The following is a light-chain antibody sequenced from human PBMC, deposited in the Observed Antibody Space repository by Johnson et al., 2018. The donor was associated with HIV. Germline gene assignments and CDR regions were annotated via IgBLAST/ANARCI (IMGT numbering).Light chain of an antibody. CDR1: SSNIGYNS. CDR3: ATWDNILTLLYV. Sequence: QSVLTQPPSVSAAPGQNITISCSGSSSNIGYNSISWYQQLPGTAPKLLIYDNNKRPLGIPDRFSGSKSGTSATLGITGLQTGDEADYYCATWDNILTLLYVFGTATKVTVL. J-gene: IGLJ1*01. CDR2: DNN. V-gene: IGLV1-51*01.